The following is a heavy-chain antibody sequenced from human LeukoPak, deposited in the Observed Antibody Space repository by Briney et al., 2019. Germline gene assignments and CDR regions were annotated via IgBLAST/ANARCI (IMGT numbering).Heavy chain of an antibody. CDR1: GFTFSSYA. CDR3: AKGSNWNYLYYFDY. D-gene: IGHD1-7*01. V-gene: IGHV3-23*01. CDR2: VSSTGGTT. J-gene: IGHJ4*02. Sequence: GGSLRLSCAASGFTFSSYAMSWVRQAPGKGLEWVSSVSSTGGTTYYADSVKGRFTISRDNSKNMLYLQMNSLRAEDTAVYYCAKGSNWNYLYYFDYWGQGTLVTVSS.